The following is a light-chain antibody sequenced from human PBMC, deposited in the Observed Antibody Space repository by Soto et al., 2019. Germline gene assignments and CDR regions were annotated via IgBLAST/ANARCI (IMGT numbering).Light chain of an antibody. Sequence: EVVMTQSPLSLPVTLGQPASISCRSSQSLLYSDGNTYLSWFQQRPGQSPRRLIYKVSNRDSGVPDRLSGSGSGTDFTLKISRVEAEDVAVYYCMQGTHWPYTFGQGTKLEI. CDR3: MQGTHWPYT. V-gene: IGKV2-30*01. CDR1: QSLLYSDGNTY. CDR2: KVS. J-gene: IGKJ2*01.